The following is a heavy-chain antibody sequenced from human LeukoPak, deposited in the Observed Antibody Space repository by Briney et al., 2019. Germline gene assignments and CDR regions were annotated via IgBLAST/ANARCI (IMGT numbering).Heavy chain of an antibody. J-gene: IGHJ4*02. V-gene: IGHV1-8*03. CDR2: MNPNSGNT. CDR1: GYTFTSYD. Sequence: ASVKVSCKASGYTFTSYDINWVRQATGQGLEWMGWMNPNSGNTGYAQKFQGRVTITRNTSISTAYMELSSLRSEDTAVYYCARDAYDYGDYGGDYWGQGTLVTVSS. CDR3: ARDAYDYGDYGGDY. D-gene: IGHD4-17*01.